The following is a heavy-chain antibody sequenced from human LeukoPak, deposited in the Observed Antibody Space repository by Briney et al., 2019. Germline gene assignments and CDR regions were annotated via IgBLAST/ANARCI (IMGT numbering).Heavy chain of an antibody. V-gene: IGHV3-74*01. CDR2: ITNDGSST. CDR3: AKDRGAPDFYYYYYGMDV. D-gene: IGHD1-14*01. J-gene: IGHJ6*02. CDR1: GLTFSSHW. Sequence: GGSLRLSCAASGLTFSSHWMHWVRQAPGKGLVWVSRITNDGSSTTYADSVKGRFTITRDNAKYTLFLQMNNLGAEDTAVYYCAKDRGAPDFYYYYYGMDVWGQGTTVTVSS.